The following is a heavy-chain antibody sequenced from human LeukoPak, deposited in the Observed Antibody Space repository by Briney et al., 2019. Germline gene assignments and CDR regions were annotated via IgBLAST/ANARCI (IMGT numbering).Heavy chain of an antibody. D-gene: IGHD6-19*01. CDR3: VRGPQWLVRYYFDY. V-gene: IGHV3-30*03. CDR2: ISYDGSNK. CDR1: GFTFSSYG. J-gene: IGHJ4*02. Sequence: PGGSLRLSCAASGFTFSSYGMHWVRQAPGKGLEWVAVISYDGSNKYYADSVKGRFTISRDNSKNTLYLQMSSLRAEDTAVYYCVRGPQWLVRYYFDYWGQGTLVTVSS.